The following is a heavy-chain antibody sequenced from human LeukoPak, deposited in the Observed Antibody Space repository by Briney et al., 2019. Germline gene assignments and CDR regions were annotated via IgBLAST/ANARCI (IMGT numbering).Heavy chain of an antibody. CDR3: ARAPSPMYSSSAPLDY. J-gene: IGHJ4*02. V-gene: IGHV4-4*09. Sequence: SETLSLTCSVSGGFISRDYWNWIRQPPGKGLEWLGYIYTSGNTDYNPSLKSRVTISVDTSKKQFSLKLSSVTAADTAVYYCARAPSPMYSSSAPLDYWGQGTLVIVSS. CDR2: IYTSGNT. D-gene: IGHD6-6*01. CDR1: GGFISRDY.